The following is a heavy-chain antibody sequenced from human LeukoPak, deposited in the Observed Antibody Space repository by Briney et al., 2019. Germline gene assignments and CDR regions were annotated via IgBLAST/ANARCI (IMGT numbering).Heavy chain of an antibody. CDR3: AKDSLMGIAAAGTRFDY. J-gene: IGHJ4*02. Sequence: GGSLRLSCAASGFTFDDYDMHWVRQAPGKGLEWVSGISWNSGSIGYADSVKGRFTISRDNAKNSLYLQMNSLRAEDTALYYCAKDSLMGIAAAGTRFDYWGQGTLVTVSS. D-gene: IGHD6-13*01. CDR2: ISWNSGSI. V-gene: IGHV3-9*01. CDR1: GFTFDDYD.